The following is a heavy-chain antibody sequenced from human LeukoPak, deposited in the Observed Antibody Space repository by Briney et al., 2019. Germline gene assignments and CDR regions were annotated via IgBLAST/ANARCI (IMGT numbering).Heavy chain of an antibody. J-gene: IGHJ4*02. V-gene: IGHV4-39*07. CDR3: AREMEGLGELYGFDY. CDR1: GGSISSGSYY. CDR2: IYYSGST. Sequence: SETLSLTCTVSGGSISSGSYYWGWIRQPPGKGLEWIGSIYYSGSTYYNPSLKSRVTISVDTSKNQFSLKLSSVTAADTAVYYCAREMEGLGELYGFDYWGQGTLVTVSS. D-gene: IGHD3-10*01.